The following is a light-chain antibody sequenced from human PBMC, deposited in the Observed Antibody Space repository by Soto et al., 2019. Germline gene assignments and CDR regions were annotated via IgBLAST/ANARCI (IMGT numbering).Light chain of an antibody. CDR3: SSYAGSNHVV. Sequence: QSALTQPPSASGSPGQSVTISCTGTSSDVGGYNYVSWYQQHPGKAPKLMIYEVIKRPSGVPDRFSGSKSGNTASLTVSGLHAEDEAEYYCSSYAGSNHVVFGGGTKLTVL. V-gene: IGLV2-8*01. CDR1: SSDVGGYNY. CDR2: EVI. J-gene: IGLJ2*01.